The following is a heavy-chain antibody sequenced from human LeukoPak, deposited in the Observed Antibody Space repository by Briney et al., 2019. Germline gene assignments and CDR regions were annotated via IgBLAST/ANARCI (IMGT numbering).Heavy chain of an antibody. CDR3: ASLVDTAMVTGAFDI. CDR2: IYHSGST. CDR1: GGSISSGGYY. J-gene: IGHJ3*02. V-gene: IGHV4-30-2*02. D-gene: IGHD5-18*01. Sequence: SQTLSLTCTVSGGSISSGGYYWSWIRQPPGKGLEWIGYIYHSGSTNYNPSLKSRVTISVDTSKNQFSLKLSSVTAADTAVYYCASLVDTAMVTGAFDIWGQGTMVTVSS.